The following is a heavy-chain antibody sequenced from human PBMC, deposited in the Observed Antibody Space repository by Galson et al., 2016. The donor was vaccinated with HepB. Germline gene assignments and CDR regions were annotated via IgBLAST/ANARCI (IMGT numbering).Heavy chain of an antibody. D-gene: IGHD3-16*01. CDR1: GFTFSNYG. V-gene: IGHV3-30*18. Sequence: LRLSCAASGFTFSNYGMHWVRQAPAKGLEWVAADSMDGRRKFYADSVKGRFTISRDNSNNMLFLQMSSLRADDTAVYYCAKHPGENYYAYFHYWGQGTLVTVSS. CDR3: AKHPGENYYAYFHY. J-gene: IGHJ4*02. CDR2: DSMDGRRK.